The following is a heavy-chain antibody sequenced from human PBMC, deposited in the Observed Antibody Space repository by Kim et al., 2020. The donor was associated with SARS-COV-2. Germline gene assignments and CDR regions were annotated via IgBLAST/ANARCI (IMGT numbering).Heavy chain of an antibody. J-gene: IGHJ4*02. V-gene: IGHV5-10-1*01. D-gene: IGHD3-22*01. CDR1: GYSFTSYW. CDR3: ARQGYYYDSSGYQAFDY. CDR2: IDPSDSYT. Sequence: GESQKISCKGSGYSFTSYWISWVRQMPGKGLEWMGRIDPSDSYTNYSPSFQGHVTISADKSISTAYLQWSSLKASDTAMYYCARQGYYYDSSGYQAFDYWGQGTLVTVSS.